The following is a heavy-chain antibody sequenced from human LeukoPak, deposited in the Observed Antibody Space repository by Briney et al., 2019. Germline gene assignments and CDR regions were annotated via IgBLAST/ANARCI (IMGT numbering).Heavy chain of an antibody. CDR1: GFPISGGYY. J-gene: IGHJ5*02. CDR2: VYHSGST. V-gene: IGHV4-38-2*02. Sequence: SETLSLTCTVSGFPISGGYYWGWFRQPPGRGLEWLGSVYHSGSTYYNPSLRSRLSLTMDTSKNQFSLNLKSVTAADTAVYYCARDQGNYYYVRSGYCSSWGQGTLVTVSS. CDR3: ARDQGNYYYVRSGYCSS. D-gene: IGHD3-10*02.